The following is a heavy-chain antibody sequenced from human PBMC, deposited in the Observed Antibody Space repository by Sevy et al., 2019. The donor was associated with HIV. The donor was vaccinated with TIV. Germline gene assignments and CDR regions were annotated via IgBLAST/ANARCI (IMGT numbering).Heavy chain of an antibody. CDR3: ARGGYYYDNAAYYAFDS. D-gene: IGHD3-22*01. V-gene: IGHV3-33*01. CDR2: IWSDGAYQ. Sequence: GGSLRLSCAAAGFTFSNYAMHWVRHAPGKGLEWVAIIWSDGAYQYHGDSVKGRFTISRDNSKNTLYLQMNNVRVEDTAVYYCARGGYYYDNAAYYAFDSWGQGTLVTVSS. CDR1: GFTFSNYA. J-gene: IGHJ4*02.